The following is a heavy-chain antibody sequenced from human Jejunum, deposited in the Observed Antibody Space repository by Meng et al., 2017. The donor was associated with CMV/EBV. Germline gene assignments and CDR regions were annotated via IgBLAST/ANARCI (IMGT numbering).Heavy chain of an antibody. D-gene: IGHD6-13*01. Sequence: AASEFAFTAYSMNWVRQTPGKGLEWVSSISPRGDYVVYPDSLKGRITVSRDNAKNSVFLQMHSLRTEDTAVYYCARSDGSAWSAFDSWGQGTLVTVSS. CDR1: EFAFTAYS. CDR2: ISPRGDYV. V-gene: IGHV3-21*01. CDR3: ARSDGSAWSAFDS. J-gene: IGHJ4*02.